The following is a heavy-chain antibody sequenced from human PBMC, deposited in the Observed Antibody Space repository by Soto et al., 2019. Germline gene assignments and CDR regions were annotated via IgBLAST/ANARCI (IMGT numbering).Heavy chain of an antibody. D-gene: IGHD3-22*01. CDR3: AHRETQSYYDSSGFSYNWFDP. V-gene: IGHV2-5*01. CDR1: GFSLSTSGVG. Sequence: SRPTLVNPTPPLTLTCTVSGFSLSTSGVGVGWIGEPPGTALEWLALIYWNDDKRYSPSLKSRLTSTKDTSKNQVVLTMTNMDPVDTATYYCAHRETQSYYDSSGFSYNWFDPWGQGTLVSASS. CDR2: IYWNDDK. J-gene: IGHJ5*02.